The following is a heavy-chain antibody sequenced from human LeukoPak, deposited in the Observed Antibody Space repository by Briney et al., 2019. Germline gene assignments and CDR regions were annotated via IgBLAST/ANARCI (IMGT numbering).Heavy chain of an antibody. Sequence: PGGSLRLSCAASGFTFSKYSMNWVRQVPGKGLEWGSSIWTSTSDRYYADSVKGRFLISRDNAKTSLFLQVNSLRGEDTAVYYCARVFGVVIRTYYYYTMDVWGQGTTVTVSS. CDR1: GFTFSKYS. D-gene: IGHD3-3*01. V-gene: IGHV3-21*01. J-gene: IGHJ6*02. CDR2: IWTSTSDR. CDR3: ARVFGVVIRTYYYYTMDV.